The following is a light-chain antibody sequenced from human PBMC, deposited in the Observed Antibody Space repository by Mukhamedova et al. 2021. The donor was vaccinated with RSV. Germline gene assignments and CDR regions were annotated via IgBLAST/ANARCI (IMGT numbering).Light chain of an antibody. CDR3: QAWDNYIGV. CDR1: GNKY. Sequence: GNKYSSWYQKKPGQSPVLVMYHDTKRPSGIPERFSGSNSGNTATLTISGTQAMDEADYYCQAWDNYIGVFGTGTTVTVL. CDR2: HDT. V-gene: IGLV3-1*01. J-gene: IGLJ1*01.